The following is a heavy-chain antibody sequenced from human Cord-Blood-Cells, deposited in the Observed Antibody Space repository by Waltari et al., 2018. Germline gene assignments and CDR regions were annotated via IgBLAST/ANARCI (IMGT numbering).Heavy chain of an antibody. V-gene: IGHV3-30-3*01. J-gene: IGHJ4*02. Sequence: QVQLVESGGGVVQPGRSLRLSCAAPGFTFSSYAMHWVRQAPGKGLEWVAVISYDGSNKYYADSVKGRFTISRDNSKNTLYLQMNSLRAEDTAVYYCARDPYDSSGYYFDYWGQGTLVTVSS. CDR1: GFTFSSYA. D-gene: IGHD3-22*01. CDR2: ISYDGSNK. CDR3: ARDPYDSSGYYFDY.